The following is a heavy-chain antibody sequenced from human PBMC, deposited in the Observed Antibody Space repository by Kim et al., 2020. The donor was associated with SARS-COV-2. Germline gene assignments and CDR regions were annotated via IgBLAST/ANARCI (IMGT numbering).Heavy chain of an antibody. CDR3: AKDIGSAGNSFDY. CDR1: GFTFDDYA. CDR2: ISWNSGSI. J-gene: IGHJ4*02. Sequence: GGSLRLSCAASGFTFDDYAMHWVRQAPGKGLEWVSGISWNSGSIGYADSVKGRFTISRDSAKNSLYLQMNSLRAEDTALYYCAKDIGSAGNSFDYWGQGTLVTVSS. V-gene: IGHV3-9*01. D-gene: IGHD6-13*01.